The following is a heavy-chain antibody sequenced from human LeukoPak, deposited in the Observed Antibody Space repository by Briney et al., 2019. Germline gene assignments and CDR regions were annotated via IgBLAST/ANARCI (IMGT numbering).Heavy chain of an antibody. CDR3: ARISRNDAFDI. Sequence: SETLSLTCAVYGGSFSGSYWSWIRQPPGKGLEWIGEINHSGSTNYNPSLKSRVTISVDTSKNQSSLKLSSVTAADTAFYYCARISRNDAFDIWGQGTMVTVSS. V-gene: IGHV4-34*01. CDR1: GGSFSGSY. CDR2: INHSGST. J-gene: IGHJ3*02. D-gene: IGHD2/OR15-2a*01.